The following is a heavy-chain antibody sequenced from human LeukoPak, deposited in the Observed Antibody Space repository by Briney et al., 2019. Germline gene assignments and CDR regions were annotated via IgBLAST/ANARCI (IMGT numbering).Heavy chain of an antibody. J-gene: IGHJ6*03. CDR3: TKDRQGPNQYHMDV. CDR2: INQDGGTT. V-gene: IGHV3-7*01. Sequence: PGGSLRLSCAASGFTFSSLWMSWVRQAPGRGPEWVANINQDGGTTYYVASVKGRFTISRDNAKNSPSLQMSSLRAEDTAVYYCTKDRQGPNQYHMDVWGKGTTVTVSS. CDR1: GFTFSSLW.